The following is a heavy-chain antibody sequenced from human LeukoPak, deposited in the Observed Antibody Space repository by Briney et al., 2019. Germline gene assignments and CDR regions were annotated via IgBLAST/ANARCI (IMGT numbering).Heavy chain of an antibody. CDR1: GGSFSGYY. Sequence: SETLSLTCAVYGGSFSGYYWSWIRQPPEKGLEWIGEINHSGSTNYNPSLKSRVTISVDTSKNQFSLKLSSVTAADTAVYYCARHPYYYDSSGPRGALDAFDIWGQGTMVTVSS. J-gene: IGHJ3*02. V-gene: IGHV4-34*01. D-gene: IGHD3-22*01. CDR2: INHSGST. CDR3: ARHPYYYDSSGPRGALDAFDI.